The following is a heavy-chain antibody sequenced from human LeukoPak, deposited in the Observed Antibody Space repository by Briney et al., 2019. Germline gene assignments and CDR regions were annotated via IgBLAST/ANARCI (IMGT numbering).Heavy chain of an antibody. Sequence: SGGSLRLSCAASGFAFTSYTMSWVRQAPGKGLEWVSSIPSSSTSIYYADSLRGRFTVSRDNAKNSLYLQMNSLRAEDTAVYSCVRVEDWGAAGNRMDYWGQGTLVTVSS. CDR3: VRVEDWGAAGNRMDY. V-gene: IGHV3-21*01. CDR1: GFAFTSYT. D-gene: IGHD6-13*01. J-gene: IGHJ4*02. CDR2: IPSSSTSI.